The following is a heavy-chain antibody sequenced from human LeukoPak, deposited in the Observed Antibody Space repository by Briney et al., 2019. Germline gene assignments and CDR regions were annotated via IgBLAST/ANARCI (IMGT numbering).Heavy chain of an antibody. CDR2: ISSNGGST. CDR3: ARGYRTNGVCYPFFDY. CDR1: GFTFSSYA. V-gene: IGHV3-64*01. D-gene: IGHD2-8*01. J-gene: IGHJ4*02. Sequence: GGSLRLSCAASGFTFSSYAMHWVRQAPGKGLEYVSAISSNGGSTYYANSVKGRFTISRDNSKNTLYLQMGSLRAEDMAVDYCARGYRTNGVCYPFFDYWGQGTLVTVSS.